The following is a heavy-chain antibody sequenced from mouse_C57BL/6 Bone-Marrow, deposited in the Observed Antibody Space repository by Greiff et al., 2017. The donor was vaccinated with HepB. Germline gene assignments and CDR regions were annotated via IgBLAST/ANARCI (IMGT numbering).Heavy chain of an antibody. CDR3: TPPYYDDSRGAFDV. CDR2: IDPEDGDT. V-gene: IGHV14-1*01. CDR1: GFNINDYY. D-gene: IGHD1-1*01. J-gene: IGHJ1*03. Sequence: VQLQQSGAELVRPGASVKLSCTASGFNINDYYMHWVKQRPEQGLEWIGRIDPEDGDTEYAPKFQGKATLTADTSSNTAYLQLSSLTSEDAAVYYCTPPYYDDSRGAFDVWGTVTTVTVSS.